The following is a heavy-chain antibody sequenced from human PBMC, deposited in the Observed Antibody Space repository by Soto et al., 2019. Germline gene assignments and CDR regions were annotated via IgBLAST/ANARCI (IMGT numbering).Heavy chain of an antibody. J-gene: IGHJ5*02. CDR1: GYTFTSYY. CDR3: ARDVVLDFWSGRAPFDP. Sequence: ASVKVSCKASGYTFTSYYMHWVRQAPGQGLEWMGIINPSGGSTSYAQKFQGRVTMTRDTSTSTVYMELSSLRSEDTAVYYCARDVVLDFWSGRAPFDPSGQATLVSVSS. D-gene: IGHD3-3*01. CDR2: INPSGGST. V-gene: IGHV1-46*01.